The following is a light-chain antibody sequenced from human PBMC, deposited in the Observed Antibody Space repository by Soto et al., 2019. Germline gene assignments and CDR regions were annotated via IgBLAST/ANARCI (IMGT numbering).Light chain of an antibody. J-gene: IGKJ4*01. CDR1: QFVSSY. CDR2: DTS. Sequence: EIVMTQSPATLSVSPGERATLSCRAGQFVSSYLAWYQQKPGQTPRLLIYDTSTRATGVPARFSGSRSGPEFTLTINSLQSEDFAIYYCQPYNNWPLTFGGGTKVDIK. V-gene: IGKV3-15*01. CDR3: QPYNNWPLT.